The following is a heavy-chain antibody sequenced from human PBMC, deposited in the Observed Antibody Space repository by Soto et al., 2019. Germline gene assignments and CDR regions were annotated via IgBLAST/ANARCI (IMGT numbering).Heavy chain of an antibody. CDR1: GFTFSSYA. D-gene: IGHD3-9*01. CDR3: AKGIYDILTGYSLAFDY. J-gene: IGHJ4*02. CDR2: ISGSGGST. Sequence: GGSLRLSCASSGFTFSSYAMSWVRQAPGKGLEWVSAISGSGGSTYYADSVKGRFTISRDNSKNTLYLQMNSLRAEDTAVYYCAKGIYDILTGYSLAFDYWGQGTLVTVSS. V-gene: IGHV3-23*01.